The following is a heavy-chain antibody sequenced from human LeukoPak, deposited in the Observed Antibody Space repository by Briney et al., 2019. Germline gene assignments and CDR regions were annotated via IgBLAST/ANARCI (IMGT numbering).Heavy chain of an antibody. V-gene: IGHV3-23*01. CDR2: ISGSGGST. CDR1: GFTFSSYA. CDR3: AKSHRITMIVVVITAFDY. D-gene: IGHD3-22*01. J-gene: IGHJ4*02. Sequence: PGGSLRLSCAASGFTFSSYAMSWVRQAPGKGLEWVSAISGSGGSTYYADSVKGRFTISRDNSKYTLYLQMNSLRAEDTAVYYCAKSHRITMIVVVITAFDYWGEGTLVSVSS.